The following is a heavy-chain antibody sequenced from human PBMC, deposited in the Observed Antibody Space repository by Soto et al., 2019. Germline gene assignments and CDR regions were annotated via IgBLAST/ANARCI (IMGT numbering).Heavy chain of an antibody. V-gene: IGHV4-59*12. D-gene: IGHD3-10*01. J-gene: IGHJ5*02. Sequence: PSQTLALSCTVFGGSISSYYWSGIRQRPGKGLEWIGYIYYSGSTNYNPSIKSRVPISVDTSKNQFSLKLSSWTAADTAVDDSARVGRWGLWFRELAYSNWFDPWGQGAVVTVSS. CDR3: ARVGRWGLWFRELAYSNWFDP. CDR1: GGSISSYY. CDR2: IYYSGST.